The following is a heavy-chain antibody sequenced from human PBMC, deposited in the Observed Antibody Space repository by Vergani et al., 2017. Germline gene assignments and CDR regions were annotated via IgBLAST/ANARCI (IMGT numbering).Heavy chain of an antibody. CDR1: GFTFSSYA. D-gene: IGHD3-10*01. V-gene: IGHV3-23*01. CDR2: ISGSGGST. Sequence: EVQLLESGGGLVQPGGSLSLSCAASGFTFSSYAMSWVRKAPGKGLEWVSAISGSGGSTYYADSVKGRFTISRDNSKNTLYLQMNSLRAEDTAVYYCAKGLNYYGSGSYDYWGQGTLVTVSS. CDR3: AKGLNYYGSGSYDY. J-gene: IGHJ4*02.